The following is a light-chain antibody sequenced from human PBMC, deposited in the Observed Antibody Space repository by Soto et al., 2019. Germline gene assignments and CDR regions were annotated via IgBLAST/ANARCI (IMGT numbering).Light chain of an antibody. Sequence: DIQMTQSPSSLSASVGDRVTITCRASQSISSCLNWYQQKPGKAPKLLIYAASNLQSGVPSRFSGSESGTDFILTISSLQPEDFATYYCQQLYVALVTFGQGTKVEIK. J-gene: IGKJ1*01. CDR2: AAS. V-gene: IGKV1-39*01. CDR3: QQLYVALVT. CDR1: QSISSC.